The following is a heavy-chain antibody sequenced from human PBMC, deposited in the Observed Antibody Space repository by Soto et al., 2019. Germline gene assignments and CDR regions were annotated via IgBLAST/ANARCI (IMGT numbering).Heavy chain of an antibody. CDR2: ISYDGSNK. CDR1: GFTVSSYG. CDR3: AKGTQIRVWGSGFDY. V-gene: IGHV3-30*18. Sequence: HGGSPRISCAASGFTVSSYGMHGVRQAPGKGLEWVAVISYDGSNKYYADSVKGRFTISRDNSKNTLYLQMNSLRAEDTAVYYCAKGTQIRVWGSGFDYWGQGTLVTVSS. D-gene: IGHD3-16*01. J-gene: IGHJ4*02.